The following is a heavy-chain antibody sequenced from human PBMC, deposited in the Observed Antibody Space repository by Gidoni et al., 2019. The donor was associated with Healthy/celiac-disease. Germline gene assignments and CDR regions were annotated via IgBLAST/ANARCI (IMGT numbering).Heavy chain of an antibody. CDR2: MSSSSSYI. D-gene: IGHD6-13*01. Sequence: EVQLVESGGGLVKPGGSLRLSSSASGFTFSSYSMNGVRQAPGKGLEWVSSMSSSSSYIDYADSVKGRFTISRDNAKNSLYLQMNSLRAEDTAVYYCARDGAAAGAFDYWGQGTLVTVSS. V-gene: IGHV3-21*01. CDR1: GFTFSSYS. CDR3: ARDGAAAGAFDY. J-gene: IGHJ4*02.